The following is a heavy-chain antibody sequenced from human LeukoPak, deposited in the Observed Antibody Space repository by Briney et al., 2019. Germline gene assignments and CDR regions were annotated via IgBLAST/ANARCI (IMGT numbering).Heavy chain of an antibody. CDR1: GGSISSSSYY. J-gene: IGHJ6*03. Sequence: PSETLSLTCTVSGGSISSSSYYWGWIRQPPGKGLEWIGSIYYSGSTYYNPSLKSRVTISVDTSKNQFSLKLTSVNAADTAVYYCARDTGGIAVAGTLSYYYMDVWGKGTTVTISS. D-gene: IGHD6-19*01. CDR3: ARDTGGIAVAGTLSYYYMDV. CDR2: IYYSGST. V-gene: IGHV4-39*07.